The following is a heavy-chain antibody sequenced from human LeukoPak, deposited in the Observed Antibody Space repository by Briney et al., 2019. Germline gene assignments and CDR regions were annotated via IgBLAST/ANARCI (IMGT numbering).Heavy chain of an antibody. Sequence: GGSLRLSCAASGFTFSGYWMHWVRQVPGKGLGWVASLNLDGSDRYYVDSVKGRFTISRDNAKNSLYLQMDSLRVEDTAVYYCAKGKRYPDYWGQGTLVTVSS. CDR3: AKGKRYPDY. J-gene: IGHJ4*02. V-gene: IGHV3-7*03. D-gene: IGHD1-1*01. CDR2: LNLDGSDR. CDR1: GFTFSGYW.